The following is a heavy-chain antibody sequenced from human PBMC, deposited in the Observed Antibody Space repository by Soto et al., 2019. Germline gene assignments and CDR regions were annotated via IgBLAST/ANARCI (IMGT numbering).Heavy chain of an antibody. Sequence: AVKVSCKASGGTFSSYAISWVRQAPGQGLEWMGGIIPIFGTANYAQKFQGRVTITADESTSTAYMELSSLRSEDTAVYYCARDHKSGGLRDAFDIWGQGTMVTVSS. CDR3: ARDHKSGGLRDAFDI. V-gene: IGHV1-69*13. CDR2: IIPIFGTA. CDR1: GGTFSSYA. D-gene: IGHD6-25*01. J-gene: IGHJ3*02.